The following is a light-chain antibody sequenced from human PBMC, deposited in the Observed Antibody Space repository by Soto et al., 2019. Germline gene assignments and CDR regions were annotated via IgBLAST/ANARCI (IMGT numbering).Light chain of an antibody. CDR2: EVS. Sequence: QSALTQPASVSGSPGQSITISCTGTSSDVGGYNYVCWYQHHPGKAPKLIISEVSNRPSGVSDHFSGSKSGNTASLTISGLQPEDEADYYCTSFTSSTTYVFGTGTKGTVL. CDR3: TSFTSSTTYV. V-gene: IGLV2-14*01. CDR1: SSDVGGYNY. J-gene: IGLJ1*01.